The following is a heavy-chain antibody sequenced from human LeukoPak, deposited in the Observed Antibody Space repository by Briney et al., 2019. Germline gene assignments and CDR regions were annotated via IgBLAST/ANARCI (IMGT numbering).Heavy chain of an antibody. D-gene: IGHD2-8*02. V-gene: IGHV1-18*01. CDR3: ARDLAHGGVFVAAH. J-gene: IGHJ4*02. Sequence: GASVKVSCKASGYSFTTHGISWVRQAPGQGLEWMGWISSYSTYTTYAQKFQGRVTMTTDTSTSTGYLELRSLRSDDTAVYYCARDLAHGGVFVAAHWGQGTLVTVSS. CDR2: ISSYSTYT. CDR1: GYSFTTHG.